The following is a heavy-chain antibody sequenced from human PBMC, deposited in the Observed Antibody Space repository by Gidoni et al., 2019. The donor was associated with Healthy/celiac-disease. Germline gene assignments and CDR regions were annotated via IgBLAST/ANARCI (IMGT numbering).Heavy chain of an antibody. Sequence: EVQLVESGGGLVQPGRSLRLSCAASGFTFDDYAMHWVRQAPGKGLEWVSGISWNSGSIGYADSVKGRFTISRDNAKNSLYLQMNSLRAEDTALYYCAKGRLHEYSSSSFDYWGQGTLVTVSS. CDR3: AKGRLHEYSSSSFDY. J-gene: IGHJ4*02. CDR1: GFTFDDYA. D-gene: IGHD6-6*01. V-gene: IGHV3-9*01. CDR2: ISWNSGSI.